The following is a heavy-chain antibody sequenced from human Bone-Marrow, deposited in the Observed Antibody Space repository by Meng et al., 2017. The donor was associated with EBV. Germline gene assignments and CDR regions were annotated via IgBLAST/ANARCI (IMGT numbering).Heavy chain of an antibody. CDR2: INPNSGGT. CDR1: GYTFTGYY. CDR3: TYCSSTSCYDPRFDY. D-gene: IGHD2-2*01. Sequence: QVQWGQSGAEVKKPGASVKVSCKASGYTFTGYYMHWVRQAPGQGLEWMGRINPNSGGTNYAQKFQGRVTMTRDTSISTAYMELSRLRSDDTAVYYCTYCSSTSCYDPRFDYWGQGTLVTVSS. J-gene: IGHJ4*02. V-gene: IGHV1-2*06.